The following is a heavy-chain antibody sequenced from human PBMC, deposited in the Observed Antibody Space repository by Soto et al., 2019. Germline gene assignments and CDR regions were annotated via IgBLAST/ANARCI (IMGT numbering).Heavy chain of an antibody. D-gene: IGHD4-17*01. CDR1: GYRFTNYW. CDR2: IYPGDSDT. CDR3: ATSTVTPYSLYYFDY. Sequence: GESLKISCKGSGYRFTNYWIGWVRQMPGKGLEWMGIIYPGDSDTRYSPSFQGQVTISADKSISTAYLQWSSLKASDTAMYYCATSTVTPYSLYYFDYWGQGTLVTVSS. V-gene: IGHV5-51*01. J-gene: IGHJ4*02.